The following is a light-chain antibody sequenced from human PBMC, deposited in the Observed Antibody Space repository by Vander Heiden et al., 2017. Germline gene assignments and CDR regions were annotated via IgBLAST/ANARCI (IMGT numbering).Light chain of an antibody. Sequence: EVVLTQSPATLSLSPGERATLSCRASQSVSVYLAWYQQKPGQAPRLLIYDASNRATGIPARFSGSGSGTDFTLTISSLEPEDFAVYYCQQRYTWHPLTFGGGTRVEIK. J-gene: IGKJ4*01. CDR3: QQRYTWHPLT. CDR2: DAS. CDR1: QSVSVY. V-gene: IGKV3-11*01.